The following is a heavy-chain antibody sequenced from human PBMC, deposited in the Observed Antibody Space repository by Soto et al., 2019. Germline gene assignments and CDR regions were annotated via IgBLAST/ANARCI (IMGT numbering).Heavy chain of an antibody. Sequence: PGGSLRLSCEASGFTFSSYAMSWVRQAPGKGLEWVSAISGSGGSTYYADSVKGRFTISRDNSKNTLYLQMNSLRAEDTAVYYCARGASSGYYPTSSFDYWGQGTLVTVSS. V-gene: IGHV3-23*01. CDR2: ISGSGGST. D-gene: IGHD3-22*01. CDR3: ARGASSGYYPTSSFDY. CDR1: GFTFSSYA. J-gene: IGHJ4*02.